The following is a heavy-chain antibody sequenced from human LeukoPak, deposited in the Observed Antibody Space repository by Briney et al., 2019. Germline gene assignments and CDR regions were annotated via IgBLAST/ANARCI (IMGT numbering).Heavy chain of an antibody. CDR1: GYTLTELS. CDR3: ARDFGMEWLSNDGDFDY. J-gene: IGHJ4*02. Sequence: ASVKVSCKVSGYTLTELSMHWVRQAPGKGLEWMGGFDPEDGETIYAQKFQGRVTMTTDTSTSTAYMELRSLRSDDTAVYYCARDFGMEWLSNDGDFDYWGQGTLVTVSS. D-gene: IGHD3-3*01. CDR2: FDPEDGET. V-gene: IGHV1-24*01.